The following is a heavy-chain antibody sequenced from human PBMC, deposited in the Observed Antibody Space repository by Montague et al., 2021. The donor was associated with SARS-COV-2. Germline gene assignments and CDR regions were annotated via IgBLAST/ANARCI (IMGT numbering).Heavy chain of an antibody. D-gene: IGHD6-19*01. V-gene: IGHV3-30*09. CDR1: GFTFNNYA. CDR3: VRASLIKARIAVAGTTVY. J-gene: IGHJ4*02. Sequence: SLRLSCAASGFTFNNYAVHWVRQAPGKGLEWVAIISYDGSNKYYADSVKGRFAISRDNSKNTLYLQMNSLRAGDTAVYYCVRASLIKARIAVAGTTVYWGQGTLVTTSS. CDR2: ISYDGSNK.